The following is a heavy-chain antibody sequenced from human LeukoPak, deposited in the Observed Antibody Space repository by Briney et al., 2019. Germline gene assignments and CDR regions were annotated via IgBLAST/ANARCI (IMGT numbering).Heavy chain of an antibody. V-gene: IGHV3-30*04. Sequence: PGGSLRLSCAASGFTFSSYAMHWVRQAPGKGLEWVAVISYDGSNKYYADSVKGRFTISRDNSKNTLYLQMNSLRAEDTAVYYCARDQDAHSSGWPFFDYWGQGTLVTVSS. CDR2: ISYDGSNK. D-gene: IGHD6-19*01. CDR3: ARDQDAHSSGWPFFDY. CDR1: GFTFSSYA. J-gene: IGHJ4*02.